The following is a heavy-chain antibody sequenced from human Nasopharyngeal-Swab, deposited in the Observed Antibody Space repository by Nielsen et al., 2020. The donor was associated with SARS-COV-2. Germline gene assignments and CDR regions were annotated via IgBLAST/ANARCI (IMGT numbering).Heavy chain of an antibody. Sequence: WLRKAPGQGLEWMGWINTNTGNPTYAQGFTGRFVFSLDTSVSTAYLQISSLKAEDTAVYYCAREGSDGSGPGDFDYWGQGTLVTVSS. V-gene: IGHV7-4-1*02. CDR3: AREGSDGSGPGDFDY. D-gene: IGHD3-10*01. CDR2: INTNTGNP. J-gene: IGHJ4*02.